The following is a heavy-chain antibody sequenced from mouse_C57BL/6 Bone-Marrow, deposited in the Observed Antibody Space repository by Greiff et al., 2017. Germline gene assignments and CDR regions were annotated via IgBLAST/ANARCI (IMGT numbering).Heavy chain of an antibody. CDR2: IFPGGGST. CDR3: ARRTWTSGFAY. J-gene: IGHJ3*01. Sequence: VQLQQSGAELMKPGASVKLSCKATGYTFTGYWIEWVKQRPGHGLEWIGEIFPGGGSTHYNEKFKGKATFTADTSSNTAYMLRSSLTTEDSAVYCCARRTWTSGFAYWGQGTLVTVSA. V-gene: IGHV1-9*01. CDR1: GYTFTGYW.